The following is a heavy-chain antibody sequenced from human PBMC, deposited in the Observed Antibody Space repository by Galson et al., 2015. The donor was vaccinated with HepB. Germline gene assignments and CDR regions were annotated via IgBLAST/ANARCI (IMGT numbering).Heavy chain of an antibody. Sequence: SLRLSCAASGFTFSNYAINWVRQAPGKGLEWVSGISGSNGSTYYADSVKGRFAISRDNSKNTLYLQMNSLRAEDTAFYYCAKHQADDFWSGPTFDYWGQGALVTVSS. CDR1: GFTFSNYA. CDR2: ISGSNGST. D-gene: IGHD3-3*01. V-gene: IGHV3-23*01. J-gene: IGHJ4*02. CDR3: AKHQADDFWSGPTFDY.